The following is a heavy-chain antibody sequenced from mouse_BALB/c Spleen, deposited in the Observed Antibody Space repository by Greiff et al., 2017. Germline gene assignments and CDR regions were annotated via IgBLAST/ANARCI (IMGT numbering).Heavy chain of an antibody. CDR3: ARGGLDRFAY. V-gene: IGHV14-3*02. CDR1: GFNFKNSY. CDR2: IDTANGNT. Sequence: VQLQQSGAELVQPGASVKLSCTASGFNFKNSYMHWVKQRPEQGLEWIGRIDTANGNTKYAPKFQGKATIPVDTSTNTVYLQLSSLTSEDTAVYYCARGGLDRFAYWGQGTLVTVSA. J-gene: IGHJ3*01. D-gene: IGHD3-2*01.